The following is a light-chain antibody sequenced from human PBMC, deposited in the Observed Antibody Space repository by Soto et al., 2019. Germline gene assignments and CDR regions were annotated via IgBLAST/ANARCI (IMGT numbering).Light chain of an antibody. V-gene: IGKV1-33*01. CDR3: QQNDNLPPLT. CDR1: RDISNY. Sequence: DFQMTQSPSSLSASVGDRVTITCQASRDISNYLNWYQHKPGKVPKLLIYDASKLETGVPSRFGGSGSGTDFTFTISSLQPEDVATYYCQQNDNLPPLTFGGGTKVEIK. CDR2: DAS. J-gene: IGKJ4*01.